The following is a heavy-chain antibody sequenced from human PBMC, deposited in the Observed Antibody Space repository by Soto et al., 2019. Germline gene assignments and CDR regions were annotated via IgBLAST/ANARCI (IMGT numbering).Heavy chain of an antibody. D-gene: IGHD6-13*01. CDR2: INHNGST. CDR3: ARESTRGFAAAAPNFDY. V-gene: IGHV4-34*01. J-gene: IGHJ4*02. Sequence: PSETLSLTCVVYGGSFSGYYWSWIRQPPGKGLEWIGEINHNGSTNYNPSLKSRVTISVDTSKNQFSLKLSSVTAADTAVYYCARESTRGFAAAAPNFDYWGQGTQVTVSS. CDR1: GGSFSGYY.